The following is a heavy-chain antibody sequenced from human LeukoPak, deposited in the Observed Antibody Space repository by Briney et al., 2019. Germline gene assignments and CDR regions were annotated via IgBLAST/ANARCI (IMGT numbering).Heavy chain of an antibody. Sequence: PGGSLRLSCAASGFTFDDYAMHWVRQAPGKGLEWVSGIIWNSDSIGYADSVKGRFTISRDNAKNPLYLQMNSLRAEDTALYYCAKDISVGATPYYFDYWGQGTLVAVSS. D-gene: IGHD1-26*01. CDR1: GFTFDDYA. J-gene: IGHJ4*02. V-gene: IGHV3-9*01. CDR2: IIWNSDSI. CDR3: AKDISVGATPYYFDY.